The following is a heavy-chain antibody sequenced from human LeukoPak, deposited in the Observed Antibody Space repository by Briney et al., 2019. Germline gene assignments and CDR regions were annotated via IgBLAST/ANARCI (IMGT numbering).Heavy chain of an antibody. CDR1: GGSFSGYY. CDR2: ISHSGIT. V-gene: IGHV4-34*01. J-gene: IGHJ4*02. Sequence: SETLSLTCAVYGGSFSGYYWSWIRQPPGKGLEWIGEISHSGITNYNPSLKSRVTISVDTSKNQFSLKLSSVTAADTAVYYCARGVGDYYGSSGYYVFDYWGQGTLVTVSS. D-gene: IGHD3-22*01. CDR3: ARGVGDYYGSSGYYVFDY.